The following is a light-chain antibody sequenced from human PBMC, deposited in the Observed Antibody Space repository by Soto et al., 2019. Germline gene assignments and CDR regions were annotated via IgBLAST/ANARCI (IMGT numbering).Light chain of an antibody. CDR1: QSISNY. V-gene: IGKV1-39*01. J-gene: IGKJ2*01. CDR3: QQCYSTSYT. Sequence: DIQMTQSPSSLSASVGDRVTITCRASQSISNYLNWYQQKPGQAPKLLIYAASSLQSGVPSRFSGSGSGTDFTLSISSLQPEEFATYYCQQCYSTSYTFGQGPKLEIK. CDR2: AAS.